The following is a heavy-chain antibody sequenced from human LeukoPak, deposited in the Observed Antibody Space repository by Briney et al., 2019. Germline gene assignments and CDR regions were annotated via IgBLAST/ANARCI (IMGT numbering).Heavy chain of an antibody. J-gene: IGHJ4*02. D-gene: IGHD4-17*01. CDR3: ARGSGDYEGFYYFDY. CDR2: IYYTGST. Sequence: PSETLSLTCTVSGGSISSYYWSWIRQPPGKGLEWIGYIYYTGSTNYNPSLKSRVTISVDTSKNQFSLKLNSVTAADTAVYYCARGSGDYEGFYYFDYWGQGTLVTVS. CDR1: GGSISSYY. V-gene: IGHV4-59*01.